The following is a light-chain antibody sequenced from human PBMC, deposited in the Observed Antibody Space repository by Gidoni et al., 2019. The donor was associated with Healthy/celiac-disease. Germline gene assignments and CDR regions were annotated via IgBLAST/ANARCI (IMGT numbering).Light chain of an antibody. CDR2: WAS. CDR1: QSVLYSSNNKNY. V-gene: IGKV4-1*01. Sequence: DIVMTQSPDPLAVHLGERATINCQFSQSVLYSSNNKNYLAWYQQKPGQPPTLLIYWASTRESGVPDRFSGGGSGTDFTLTISGLRAEDLAVYYCQQFYSTPTWTFGQGTKVEIK. CDR3: QQFYSTPTWT. J-gene: IGKJ1*01.